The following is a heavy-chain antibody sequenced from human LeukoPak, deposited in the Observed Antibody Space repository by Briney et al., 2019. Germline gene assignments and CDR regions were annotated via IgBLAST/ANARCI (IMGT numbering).Heavy chain of an antibody. D-gene: IGHD2-2*01. CDR1: GFTFSSYG. CDR2: ISYDGSNK. V-gene: IGHV3-30*18. CDR3: AKDRGYCSSTSCYHHDY. J-gene: IGHJ4*02. Sequence: GGSLRLSCAASGFTFSSYGMHWVRQAPGKGLEWVAVISYDGSNKYYADSVKGRFTISRDNSKNTLYLQMNSLRAEDTAVYYCAKDRGYCSSTSCYHHDYWGQGTLVTVSS.